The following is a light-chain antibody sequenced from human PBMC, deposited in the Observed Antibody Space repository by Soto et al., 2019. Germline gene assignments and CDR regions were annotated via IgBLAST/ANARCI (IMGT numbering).Light chain of an antibody. CDR3: QQSYSTWT. Sequence: DVQMNQSPSSLSASVGDRVTITCRASQSISSYLNWYQQKPGKAPKLLIYAASSLQSGVPSRFSGSGSGTDFTLTISSLQPEDFATYYCQQSYSTWTFGQGTMVDIK. CDR1: QSISSY. J-gene: IGKJ1*01. V-gene: IGKV1-39*01. CDR2: AAS.